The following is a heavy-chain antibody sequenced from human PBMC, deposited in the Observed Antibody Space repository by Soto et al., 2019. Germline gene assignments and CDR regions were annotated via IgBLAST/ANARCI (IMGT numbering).Heavy chain of an antibody. CDR3: ARHKVLRGISSISDYYYYGMDV. CDR1: GYIFTSYW. D-gene: IGHD2-15*01. Sequence: GESLKISCKGSGYIFTSYWIGWVRQMPGKGLEWMGIIYPGDSDTRYSPSFQGQVTISADKSISTAYLQWSSLKASDTAMYYCARHKVLRGISSISDYYYYGMDVWGQGTTVTVSS. CDR2: IYPGDSDT. V-gene: IGHV5-51*01. J-gene: IGHJ6*02.